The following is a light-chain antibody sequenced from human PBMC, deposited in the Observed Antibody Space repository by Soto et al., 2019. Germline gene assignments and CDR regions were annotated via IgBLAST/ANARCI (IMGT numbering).Light chain of an antibody. V-gene: IGKV3D-20*02. CDR3: QQRNVWPPIT. CDR2: GAN. J-gene: IGKJ5*01. Sequence: EIVLTQSPGTLSLSQGERATLSCRASQSITNNYLAWYQQKPGRAHRLLIYGANTRAAGVPDRFGGSRSGTEFTLTINSLEPEDFAVYYCQQRNVWPPITFGQGTLLEIK. CDR1: QSITNNY.